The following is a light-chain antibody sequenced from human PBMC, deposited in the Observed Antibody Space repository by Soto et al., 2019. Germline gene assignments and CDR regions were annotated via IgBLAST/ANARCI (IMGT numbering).Light chain of an antibody. CDR1: QNILYSSNNKNY. J-gene: IGKJ1*01. V-gene: IGKV4-1*01. CDR3: QQRYNWPWT. Sequence: DIVMTQSPDSLAVSLGERATIDCKSSQNILYSSNNKNYLAWYQQKPGQAPRLLIYGASTRATGIPARFSGSGSGTDFTLVISSLEPEDFAVYYCQQRYNWPWTFGQGT. CDR2: GAS.